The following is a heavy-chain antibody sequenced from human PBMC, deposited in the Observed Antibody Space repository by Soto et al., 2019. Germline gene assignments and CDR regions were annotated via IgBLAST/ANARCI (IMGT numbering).Heavy chain of an antibody. V-gene: IGHV4-4*07. CDR1: GGSISSQY. Sequence: SETLSLTCTVSGGSISSQYWSWMRQPAGKGLEWIGRIYPSGSTNYNPSLKSRVSMSVDTSKNQDSLNLSSVTAADTAVYYCARRVGGYFDYWGQGTLVTVSS. CDR3: ARRVGGYFDY. D-gene: IGHD6-13*01. CDR2: IYPSGST. J-gene: IGHJ4*02.